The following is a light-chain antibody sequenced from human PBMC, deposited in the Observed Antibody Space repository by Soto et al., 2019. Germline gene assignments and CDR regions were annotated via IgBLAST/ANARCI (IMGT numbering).Light chain of an antibody. Sequence: EIVMTQSPATLSVSPGERATLSCRASQSIASSYLAWYQQKPGQPPRLLLYRTFNRATGIPDRFSGSGSGTDFTLTISRLEPEDFAVYYCQQYGSSLTWTFGQGTKVDI. CDR3: QQYGSSLTWT. V-gene: IGKV3-20*01. CDR1: QSIASSY. CDR2: RTF. J-gene: IGKJ1*01.